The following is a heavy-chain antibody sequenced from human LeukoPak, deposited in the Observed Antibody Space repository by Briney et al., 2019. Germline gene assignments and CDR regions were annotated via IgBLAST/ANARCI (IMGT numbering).Heavy chain of an antibody. D-gene: IGHD2-8*01. Sequence: PSETLSLTCTVSGGSISSYYWSWIRQPPGKGLEWIGYIYYSGSTNYNPSLKSRVTISVDTSKNQFSLKLSSVTAADTAVYYCARGGYCTNGVCLFDYWGQGTLVTASS. CDR1: GGSISSYY. CDR2: IYYSGST. CDR3: ARGGYCTNGVCLFDY. V-gene: IGHV4-59*01. J-gene: IGHJ4*02.